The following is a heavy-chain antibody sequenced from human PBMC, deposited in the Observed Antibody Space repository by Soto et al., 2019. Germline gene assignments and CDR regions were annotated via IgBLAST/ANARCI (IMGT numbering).Heavy chain of an antibody. V-gene: IGHV3-23*01. CDR1: GFIFDYYA. CDR3: AKVAPTRADVGSSSYYGLDV. D-gene: IGHD6-6*01. Sequence: GGSLRLSCAASGFIFDYYAMSWVRQAPGKGLEWVSTISASGIYTYYTDSVKGRFTISRDNSKNTLSLQMDRLTAEDTAVFYCAKVAPTRADVGSSSYYGLDVWGQGTTVTVSS. CDR2: ISASGIYT. J-gene: IGHJ6*02.